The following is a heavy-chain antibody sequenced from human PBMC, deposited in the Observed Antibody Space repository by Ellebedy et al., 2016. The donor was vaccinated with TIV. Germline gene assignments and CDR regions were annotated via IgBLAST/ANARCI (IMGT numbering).Heavy chain of an antibody. Sequence: AASVKVSCKASGYTFTNYGISWVRQAPGQGLEWMGWTSAYNGNTNYAQKLQGRVTLTTDTSTSTAYMELRSLRSDDTAVYYCARDRVSREPANYGGNDYWGQGTLVTVSS. J-gene: IGHJ4*02. CDR2: TSAYNGNT. D-gene: IGHD4-23*01. V-gene: IGHV1-18*01. CDR1: GYTFTNYG. CDR3: ARDRVSREPANYGGNDY.